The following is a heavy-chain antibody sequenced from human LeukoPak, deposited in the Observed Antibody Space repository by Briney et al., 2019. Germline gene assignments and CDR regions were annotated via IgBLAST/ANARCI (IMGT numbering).Heavy chain of an antibody. D-gene: IGHD3-3*01. V-gene: IGHV3-23*01. Sequence: AGGSLRLSCRTSGFLFHVYTMTWVRQTPGKGLEWISSIIHSDDSTYYADSVKGRFTISRDNSKDTVYLQMNSLRVDDTALYHCAKSYDTSTSPDHWGQGILVSVSS. CDR1: GFLFHVYT. CDR2: IIHSDDST. J-gene: IGHJ5*02. CDR3: AKSYDTSTSPDH.